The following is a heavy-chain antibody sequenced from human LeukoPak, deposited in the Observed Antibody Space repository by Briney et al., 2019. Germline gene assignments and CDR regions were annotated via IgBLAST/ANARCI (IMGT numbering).Heavy chain of an antibody. CDR3: ARAGRRYDFWSGYYFFDY. D-gene: IGHD3-3*01. V-gene: IGHV4-34*01. CDR1: GGSFSGYY. J-gene: IGHJ4*02. CDR2: INHSGST. Sequence: SETLSLTCAVYGGSFSGYYWSWIRQPPGKGLEWIGEINHSGSTNYNPSLKSRVTISVDTSKNQFSLKLSSMTAADTAVYYCARAGRRYDFWSGYYFFDYWGQGTLVTVSS.